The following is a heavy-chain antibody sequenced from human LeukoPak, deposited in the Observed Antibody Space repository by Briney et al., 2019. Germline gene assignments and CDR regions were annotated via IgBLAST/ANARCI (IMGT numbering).Heavy chain of an antibody. CDR2: IYPGDSDT. D-gene: IGHD3-22*01. J-gene: IGHJ4*02. CDR1: EDTFTNHW. Sequence: GESLKISCKGSEDTFTNHWIGWVRQMPGKGLEWMGIIYPGDSDTRYSPSFQGQVTISADRSISTAFLQWSSLKASDTAMYYCARSGYYYDSSGYYPDWGQGTLVTVSS. CDR3: ARSGYYYDSSGYYPD. V-gene: IGHV5-51*01.